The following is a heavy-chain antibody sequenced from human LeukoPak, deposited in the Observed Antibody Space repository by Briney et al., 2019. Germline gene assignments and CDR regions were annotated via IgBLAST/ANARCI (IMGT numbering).Heavy chain of an antibody. V-gene: IGHV5-51*01. Sequence: GESLKISGKGSGYSFTSYWIGWVRQMPGKGLEWMGIIYTGDSDTRYSPSFQGQVTISADKSISTAYLQWSSLKASDTAMYYCARTEETSSTSFDYWGQGTLVTVSS. CDR3: ARTEETSSTSFDY. J-gene: IGHJ4*02. CDR2: IYTGDSDT. D-gene: IGHD2-2*01. CDR1: GYSFTSYW.